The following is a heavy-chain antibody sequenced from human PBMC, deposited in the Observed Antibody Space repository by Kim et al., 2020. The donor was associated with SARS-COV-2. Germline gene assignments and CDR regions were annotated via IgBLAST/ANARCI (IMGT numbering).Heavy chain of an antibody. CDR1: GFTFSSYA. CDR3: ASLWVRGVILGAGSRID. V-gene: IGHV3-30*04. J-gene: IGHJ4*01. CDR2: ISYDGSNK. Sequence: GGSLRLSCAASGFTFSSYAMHWVRQAPGKGLEWVAVISYDGSNKYYADSVKGRFTISRDNSKNTLYLQMNSLRAEDTAVYYCASLWVRGVILGAGSRID. D-gene: IGHD3-10*01.